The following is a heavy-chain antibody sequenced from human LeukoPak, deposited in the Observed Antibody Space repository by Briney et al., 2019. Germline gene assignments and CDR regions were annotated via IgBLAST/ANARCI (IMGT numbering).Heavy chain of an antibody. J-gene: IGHJ6*03. CDR1: GGSISSYY. D-gene: IGHD6-19*01. CDR2: IYYSGST. V-gene: IGHV4-59*01. Sequence: SETLSLTCTVSGGSISSYYWSWIRQPPGKGLEWIGYIYYSGSTNYNPSLKSRVTISVDTSKNQFSLKLSSVTAADTAVYYCARDGDRRKISSGWLRPSSYYYYMDVWGKGTTVTVS. CDR3: ARDGDRRKISSGWLRPSSYYYYMDV.